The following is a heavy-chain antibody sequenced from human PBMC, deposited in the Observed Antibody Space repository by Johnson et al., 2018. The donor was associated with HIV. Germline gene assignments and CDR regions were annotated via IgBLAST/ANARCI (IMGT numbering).Heavy chain of an antibody. D-gene: IGHD6-13*01. CDR3: ARSRSTRIAADAFDI. V-gene: IGHV3-11*04. Sequence: QVQLVESGGGLVKPGGSLRLSCAASGFTFSDYYMSWIRQAPGKGLEWVSFITSSGSSIYYADSVKGRFTISRDNAKNSLYLQMNSQRAEDTAVYYCARSRSTRIAADAFDIWGQGTMVTVSS. CDR1: GFTFSDYY. J-gene: IGHJ3*02. CDR2: ITSSGSSI.